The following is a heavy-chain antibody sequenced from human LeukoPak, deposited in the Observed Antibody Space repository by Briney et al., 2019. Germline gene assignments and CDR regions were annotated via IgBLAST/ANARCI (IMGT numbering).Heavy chain of an antibody. J-gene: IGHJ6*02. CDR1: GGSISSYY. CDR2: IYYSGST. CDR3: ANTMVRGSYNMDV. D-gene: IGHD3-10*01. V-gene: IGHV4-59*01. Sequence: SETLSLTCTVSGGSISSYYWSWIRQPPGKGLEWIGYIYYSGSTNYNPSLKSRVTISVDTSKNQFSLKLSSVTAADTAVYYCANTMVRGSYNMDVWGQGTTVTVSS.